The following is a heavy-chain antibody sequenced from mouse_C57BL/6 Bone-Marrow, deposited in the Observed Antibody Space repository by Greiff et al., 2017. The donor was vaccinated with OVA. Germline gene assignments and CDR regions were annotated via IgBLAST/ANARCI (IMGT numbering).Heavy chain of an antibody. J-gene: IGHJ4*01. V-gene: IGHV1-4*01. D-gene: IGHD1-1*01. CDR3: ARNYYYDGDVSYAM. CDR1: GYTFTSYT. Sequence: VQLQQSGAELARPGASVKMSCKASGYTFTSYTMHWVNPRPGKGLEWIGYITPSSDSTKYNQKLQDKATLTADKSYSTAYMQIISLTAEGSAIYYRARNYYYDGDVSYAM. CDR2: ITPSSDST.